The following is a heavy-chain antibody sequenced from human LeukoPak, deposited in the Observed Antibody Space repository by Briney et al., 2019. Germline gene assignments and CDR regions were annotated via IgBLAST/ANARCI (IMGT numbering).Heavy chain of an antibody. J-gene: IGHJ4*02. Sequence: PGGSLRLSCAASGFTFSSYGMHWVRQAPGKGLEWVAVISYDGSNKYYADSVKGRFTISRDNSKNTLYLQMNSLRAEDTAVYYCANGGYFDYWGQGTLVTVSS. CDR3: ANGGYFDY. V-gene: IGHV3-30*18. D-gene: IGHD3-3*01. CDR2: ISYDGSNK. CDR1: GFTFSSYG.